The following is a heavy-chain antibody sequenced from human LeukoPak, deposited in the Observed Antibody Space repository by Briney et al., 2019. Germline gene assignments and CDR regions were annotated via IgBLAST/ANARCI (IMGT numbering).Heavy chain of an antibody. CDR2: ISYDGSNK. CDR3: ARNYYDSSGYDY. V-gene: IGHV3-30-3*01. J-gene: IGHJ4*02. CDR1: GFTFSSYA. Sequence: GGSLRLSCAASGFTFSSYAMHWVRQAPGKGLEWVAIISYDGSNKYYADSVKGRFTISRDNSKNTLYLQMNSLKAEDTAVYYCARNYYDSSGYDYWGQGTLVTVSS. D-gene: IGHD3-22*01.